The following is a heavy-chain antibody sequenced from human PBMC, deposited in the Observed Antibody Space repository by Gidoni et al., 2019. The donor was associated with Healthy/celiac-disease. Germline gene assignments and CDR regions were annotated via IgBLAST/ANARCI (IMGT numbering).Heavy chain of an antibody. V-gene: IGHV1-2*02. CDR2: INPNSGGT. J-gene: IGHJ6*02. CDR3: ARAVEQWLVTYYYGMDV. CDR1: GYTFTGYY. D-gene: IGHD6-19*01. Sequence: VQLVQSGAEVKKPGASVTVSCRASGYTFTGYYLHWVRQAPGQGLEWMGWINPNSGGTNYAQKFQGRVTMTRDTSISTAYMELSRLRSDDTAVYYCARAVEQWLVTYYYGMDVWGQGTTVTVSS.